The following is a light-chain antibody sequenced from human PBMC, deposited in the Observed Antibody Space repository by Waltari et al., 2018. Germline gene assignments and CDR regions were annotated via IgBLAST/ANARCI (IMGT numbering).Light chain of an antibody. Sequence: QSVLAQPPSASGTPGQRITISCSGSNSNIGSNTVNWYQQFPGTAPRLLINSNNQRPSGVPDRFSASKSGSSAALAIYGLHSEDEADYYCSTWDDRLTGVVFGGGTKVTVL. CDR1: NSNIGSNT. CDR3: STWDDRLTGVV. J-gene: IGLJ2*01. CDR2: SNN. V-gene: IGLV1-44*01.